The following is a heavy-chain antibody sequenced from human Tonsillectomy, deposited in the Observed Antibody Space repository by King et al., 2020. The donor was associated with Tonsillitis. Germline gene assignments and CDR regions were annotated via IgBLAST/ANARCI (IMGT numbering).Heavy chain of an antibody. D-gene: IGHD3-22*01. V-gene: IGHV1-18*04. CDR2: ISVYNGNT. CDR3: ARAFNYYDSSGYLYYFDY. CDR1: GYTFTSYG. J-gene: IGHJ4*02. Sequence: VQLVQSGAEVKKPGASVKVSCKASGYTFTSYGISWVRQAPGQGLEWVGWISVYNGNTNYAQKFQGRVTMTTDTSTSTAYMELRSLRSDDTAVYYCARAFNYYDSSGYLYYFDYWGQGTLVTVSS.